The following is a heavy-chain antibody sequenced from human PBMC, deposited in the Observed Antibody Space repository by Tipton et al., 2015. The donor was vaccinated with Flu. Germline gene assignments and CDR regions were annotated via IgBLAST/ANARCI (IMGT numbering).Heavy chain of an antibody. CDR2: IYYSGST. Sequence: TLSLTCTVSGGSISSYYWSWIRQPPGKGLEWIGYIYYSGSTNYNPSLKSRVTISVDTSKNQFSLKLSSVTAADTAVYYCARRSPRSGAFDIWGQGTMVTVSS. CDR3: ARRSPRSGAFDI. CDR1: GGSISSYY. J-gene: IGHJ3*02. D-gene: IGHD3-10*01. V-gene: IGHV4-59*08.